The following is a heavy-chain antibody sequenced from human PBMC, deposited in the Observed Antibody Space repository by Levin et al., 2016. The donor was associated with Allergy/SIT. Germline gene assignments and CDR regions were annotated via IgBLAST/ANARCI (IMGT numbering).Heavy chain of an antibody. CDR3: ARSLRFLEWPSSYYFDF. CDR2: VYRSGSS. D-gene: IGHD3-3*01. Sequence: WIRQPPGKALEWIGFVYRSGSSTYNPSLKSRVAISVDTSKNQFFLKVTSVTAADTALYYCARSLRFLEWPSSYYFDFWGQGTLVTVSS. J-gene: IGHJ4*02. V-gene: IGHV4-59*01.